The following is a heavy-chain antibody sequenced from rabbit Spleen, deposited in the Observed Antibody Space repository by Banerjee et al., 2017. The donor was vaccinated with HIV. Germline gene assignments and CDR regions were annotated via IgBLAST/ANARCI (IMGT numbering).Heavy chain of an antibody. CDR1: GIDFTKYY. J-gene: IGHJ3*01. V-gene: IGHV1S47*01. CDR2: IYAAKGST. CDR3: ARDIVPWLSLTRLDL. D-gene: IGHD3-1*01. Sequence: QEQLVESGGGLVQPEGSLTLTCKASGIDFTKYYITCVRQAPGKGLEWIGIIYAAKGSTAYATWVNDRFSTSSDNAQSTVDLKMTSLTAADTATYFCARDIVPWLSLTRLDLWGPGTLVTVS.